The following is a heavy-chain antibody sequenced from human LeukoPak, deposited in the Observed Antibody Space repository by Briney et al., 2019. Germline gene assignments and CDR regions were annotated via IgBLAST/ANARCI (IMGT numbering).Heavy chain of an antibody. V-gene: IGHV3-53*01. CDR1: GITVSSNY. Sequence: GGSLRLSCAASGITVSSNYMSWVRQAPGKGLEWVSVIYSGGTIYYADSVKGRFTISRDNSKNTLYLQMNSLRAEDTALYFCARDDRSGVVVAALDYWGQGTLVTVSS. CDR3: ARDDRSGVVVAALDY. CDR2: IYSGGTI. D-gene: IGHD3-22*01. J-gene: IGHJ4*02.